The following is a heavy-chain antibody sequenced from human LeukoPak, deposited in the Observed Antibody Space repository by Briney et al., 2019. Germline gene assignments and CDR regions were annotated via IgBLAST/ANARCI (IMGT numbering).Heavy chain of an antibody. J-gene: IGHJ6*04. CDR1: GFTFSSYS. CDR2: TSSSSSYI. Sequence: GGSLRLSCAASGFTFSSYSMNWVRQAPGKGLEWVSSTSSSSSYIYYADSVKGRFAISRDNAKNSLYLQMNSLRAEDTAVYYCARDGCSSTSCYVYGMDVWGKGTTVTVSS. D-gene: IGHD2-2*01. CDR3: ARDGCSSTSCYVYGMDV. V-gene: IGHV3-21*01.